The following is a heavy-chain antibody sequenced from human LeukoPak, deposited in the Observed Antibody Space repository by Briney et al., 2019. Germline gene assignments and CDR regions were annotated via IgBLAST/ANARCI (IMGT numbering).Heavy chain of an antibody. CDR3: AKDAIIAAAGRGYFES. V-gene: IGHV3-23*01. D-gene: IGHD6-13*01. J-gene: IGHJ4*01. CDR2: ISGSGTSL. Sequence: GGSPRLSCAASGFIFSSYAMRWIRQAPGKGLEWVSVISGSGTSLYYADSVKGRFTISRDNSKNTTYLQMNDLSAEDTAVYYCAKDAIIAAAGRGYFESWGHGTLVTVSS. CDR1: GFIFSSYA.